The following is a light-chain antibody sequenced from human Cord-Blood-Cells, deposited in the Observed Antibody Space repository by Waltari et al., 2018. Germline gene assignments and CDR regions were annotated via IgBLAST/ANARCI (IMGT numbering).Light chain of an antibody. CDR2: EVS. V-gene: IGLV2-14*01. Sequence: QSALTQPATVSGSPGPSITISCTGTSSDVCGYNYVSWYQQHPGKAPKLMIYEVSNRPSGVSNRFSGSKSGNTASLTISGLQAEDEADYYCSSYTSSSTLLYVFGTGTKVTVL. CDR3: SSYTSSSTLLYV. CDR1: SSDVCGYNY. J-gene: IGLJ1*01.